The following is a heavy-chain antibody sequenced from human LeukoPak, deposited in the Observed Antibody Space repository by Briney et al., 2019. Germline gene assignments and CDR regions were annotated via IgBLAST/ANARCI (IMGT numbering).Heavy chain of an antibody. CDR2: ISYDGSNK. Sequence: GGSLRLSCAASGFTFSSYAMHWVRQAPGKGLEWVAVISYDGSNKYYADSVKGRFTISRDNSKNTLDLQMTGLRAEDTAVYYCARERGRGTASAWFDYWGQGTLVTVSS. D-gene: IGHD1-1*01. CDR3: ARERGRGTASAWFDY. CDR1: GFTFSSYA. V-gene: IGHV3-30*14. J-gene: IGHJ4*02.